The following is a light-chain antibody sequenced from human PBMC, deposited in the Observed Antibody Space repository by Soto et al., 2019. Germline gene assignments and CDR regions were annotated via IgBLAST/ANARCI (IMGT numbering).Light chain of an antibody. J-gene: IGLJ1*01. Sequence: QSALTQPRSVSGSPGQSVTISCTGSNSDVGAYKFVSWLQHNPGEAPKVMIYDVTQRPSGVPDRFSGTKSGNTASLTISGLQAEDEADYYCCLYAGSYTWVFGSGTKVTVL. CDR2: DVT. CDR3: CLYAGSYTWV. V-gene: IGLV2-11*01. CDR1: NSDVGAYKF.